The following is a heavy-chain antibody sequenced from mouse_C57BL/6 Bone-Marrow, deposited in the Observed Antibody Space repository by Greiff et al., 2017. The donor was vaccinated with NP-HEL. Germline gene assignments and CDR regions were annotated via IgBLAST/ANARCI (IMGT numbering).Heavy chain of an antibody. CDR3: ARHGWAPYAMDY. D-gene: IGHD3-3*01. CDR1: GFTFSSYG. J-gene: IGHJ4*01. V-gene: IGHV5-6*02. CDR2: ISSGGSYT. Sequence: DVKLQESGGDLVKPGGSLKLSCAASGFTFSSYGMSWVRQTPDKRLEWVATISSGGSYTYYPDSVKGRFTISRDNAKNTLYLQMSSLKSEDTAMYYCARHGWAPYAMDYWGQGTSVTVSS.